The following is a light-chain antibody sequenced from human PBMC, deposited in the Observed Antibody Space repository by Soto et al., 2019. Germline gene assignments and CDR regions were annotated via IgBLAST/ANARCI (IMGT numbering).Light chain of an antibody. CDR3: TSRTTSTTMI. V-gene: IGLV2-14*03. CDR2: DVN. J-gene: IGLJ2*01. CDR1: SSDIGAYNY. Sequence: LTQPASVSGSPGQSITISCTGTSSDIGAYNYVSWYQQHPGKAPKLMIYDVNIRPSGVSNRFSGSKSGNTASLTISGLQAEDEADYYCTSRTTSTTMIFGGGTKVTVL.